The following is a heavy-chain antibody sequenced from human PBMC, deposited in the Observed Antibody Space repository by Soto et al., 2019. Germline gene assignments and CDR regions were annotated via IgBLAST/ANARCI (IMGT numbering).Heavy chain of an antibody. CDR2: VNHSGST. Sequence: SETLSLTCAVYGGSFSGYYWSWIRQPPGKGLEWIGEVNHSGSTNYNPSLKSRVTISVDTSKNQFSLKLSSVTAADTAVYYCARGILLWFGESYYYYYGMDVWGQGTTVTVSS. J-gene: IGHJ6*02. CDR3: ARGILLWFGESYYYYYGMDV. D-gene: IGHD3-10*01. V-gene: IGHV4-34*01. CDR1: GGSFSGYY.